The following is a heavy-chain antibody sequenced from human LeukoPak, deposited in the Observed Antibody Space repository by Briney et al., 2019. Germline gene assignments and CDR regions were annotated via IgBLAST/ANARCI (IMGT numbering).Heavy chain of an antibody. Sequence: SETLSLTCTVSGGXVSSGSYYWSWIRQPPGKGLEWIGYIYYSGSTNYNPSLKSRVTISVDTSKNQFSLELSSVTAADTAVYYCAREGYSYGYYFDYWGQGTLVTVSS. J-gene: IGHJ4*02. V-gene: IGHV4-61*01. D-gene: IGHD5-18*01. CDR1: GGXVSSGSYY. CDR3: AREGYSYGYYFDY. CDR2: IYYSGST.